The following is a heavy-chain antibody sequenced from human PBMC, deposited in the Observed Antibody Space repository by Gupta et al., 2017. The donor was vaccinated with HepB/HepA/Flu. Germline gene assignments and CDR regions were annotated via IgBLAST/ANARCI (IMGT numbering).Heavy chain of an antibody. V-gene: IGHV2-70*01. CDR3: ARIRDGFPPSGAFDI. D-gene: IGHD3-10*01. CDR1: GFSLSTSGMC. J-gene: IGHJ3*02. Sequence: QVTLRESGPALVKPTQTLTLTCTFSGFSLSTSGMCVSWIRQPPGKALEWLALIDWDDDKYYSTSLKTRLTISKDTSKNQVVLTMTNMDPVDTATYYCARIRDGFPPSGAFDIWGQGTMVTVSS. CDR2: IDWDDDK.